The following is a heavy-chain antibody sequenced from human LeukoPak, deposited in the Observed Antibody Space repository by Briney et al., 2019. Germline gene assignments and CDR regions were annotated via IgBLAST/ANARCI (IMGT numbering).Heavy chain of an antibody. CDR1: GGSFSGYY. D-gene: IGHD2/OR15-2a*01. CDR2: INHSGST. Sequence: SETLSLTCAVYGGSFSGYYWSWIRQPPGKGLEWIGEINHSGSTNYNPSLKSRVTISVDTSKNQFSLKLSSVTAADTAVYYCARVGRRQGFLFDYWGQGTLVTVSS. J-gene: IGHJ4*02. V-gene: IGHV4-34*01. CDR3: ARVGRRQGFLFDY.